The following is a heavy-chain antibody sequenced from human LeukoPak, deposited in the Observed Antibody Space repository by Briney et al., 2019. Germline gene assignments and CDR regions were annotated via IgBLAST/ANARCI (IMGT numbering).Heavy chain of an antibody. CDR1: GYTFTSYG. CDR3: ARDKGREYCSSTSCYAYYCYGMDV. V-gene: IGHV1-18*01. J-gene: IGHJ6*02. Sequence: ASVKVSCKASGYTFTSYGISWVRQAPGQGLEWMGWISAYNGNTNYAQKLQGRVTMTTDTSTSTAYMELRSLRSDDTAVYYCARDKGREYCSSTSCYAYYCYGMDVWGQGTTVTVSS. D-gene: IGHD2-2*01. CDR2: ISAYNGNT.